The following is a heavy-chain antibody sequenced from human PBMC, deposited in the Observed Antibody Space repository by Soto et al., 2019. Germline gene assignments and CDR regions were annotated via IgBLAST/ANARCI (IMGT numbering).Heavy chain of an antibody. Sequence: SETLSLTCAVYGGSFSGYYWSWIRQPPGKGLEWIGEINHSGSTNYNPSLKSRVTISEDTSKNHFSLKLSSVTAADTAVYYCARGTSGYYDSSGYYYFDYWGQGTLVTVSS. J-gene: IGHJ4*02. V-gene: IGHV4-34*01. CDR2: INHSGST. CDR1: GGSFSGYY. D-gene: IGHD3-22*01. CDR3: ARGTSGYYDSSGYYYFDY.